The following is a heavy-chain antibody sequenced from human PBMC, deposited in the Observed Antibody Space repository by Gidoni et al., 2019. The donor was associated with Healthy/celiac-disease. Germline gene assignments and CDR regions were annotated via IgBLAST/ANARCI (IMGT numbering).Heavy chain of an antibody. CDR1: VGSISSSSYY. CDR3: ARAIDGYYSF. J-gene: IGHJ4*02. CDR2: SYSSGST. V-gene: IGHV4-39*07. Sequence: QLQLQESGPGLVKPSETLSLTCTVSVGSISSSSYYWSWIRQPPGKGLEWSGRSYSSGSTYYNPYLKSRATISVDTAKNQFSLQLSSVTAADTAVYYCARAIDGYYSFWGQGTLVTVSS. D-gene: IGHD5-12*01.